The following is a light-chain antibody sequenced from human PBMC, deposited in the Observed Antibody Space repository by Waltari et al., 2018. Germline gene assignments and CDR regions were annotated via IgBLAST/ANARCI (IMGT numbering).Light chain of an antibody. V-gene: IGKV2-28*01. Sequence: DIVVTQAPLSLPVTPGEPASISCRSSQSVLHVDWCLQKPGQSPQLLIYLSSNRASGVPDRFSGGGSGTDFTLKISRVEAEDVGVYYCFLALYAPHSFGQGTKLEI. CDR1: QSVLH. CDR3: FLALYAPHS. J-gene: IGKJ2*01. CDR2: LSS.